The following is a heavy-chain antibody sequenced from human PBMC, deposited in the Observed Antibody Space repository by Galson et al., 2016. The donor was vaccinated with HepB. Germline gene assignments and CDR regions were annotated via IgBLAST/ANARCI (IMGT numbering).Heavy chain of an antibody. J-gene: IGHJ4*02. D-gene: IGHD6-19*01. CDR2: IKSKTQGGTT. V-gene: IGHV3-15*01. CDR1: GFTFTNAW. Sequence: SLRLSCAASGFTFTNAWMSWVRQAPGQGLEWVGRIKSKTQGGTTDYTVPVKGRFTISRDDSKNTLYLQMNSLKTEDTGVYHCATVGYSSGWYGSPPYYFDYWGQGTLVTVSS. CDR3: ATVGYSSGWYGSPPYYFDY.